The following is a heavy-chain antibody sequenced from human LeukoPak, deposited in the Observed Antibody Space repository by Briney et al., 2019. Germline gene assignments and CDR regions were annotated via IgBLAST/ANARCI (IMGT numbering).Heavy chain of an antibody. CDR1: GYTFTTYY. CDR2: MKPNSGNT. CDR3: ATELRWKDH. V-gene: IGHV1-8*02. J-gene: IGHJ4*02. Sequence: ASVKVSCKASGYTFTTYYIHWVRQATGQGLEWMGYMKPNSGNTGYAQKFQGRVTMTRDTSISTAYMELGSLTSEDTAVYYCATELRWKDHWGQGTLVTVSS. D-gene: IGHD4-23*01.